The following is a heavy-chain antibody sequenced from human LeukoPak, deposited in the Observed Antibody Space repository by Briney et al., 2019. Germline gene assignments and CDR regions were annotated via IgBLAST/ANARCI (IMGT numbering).Heavy chain of an antibody. V-gene: IGHV3-23*01. J-gene: IGHJ6*03. Sequence: PGGSLRLSCAASGFTFSNFVMTWVRQAPGKGLEWVSAISGSGGRGTTYYADSVKGRFTVSRDNSKNTMYLQMNSLRVEDTAVYYCAKVWDSGWYYYYMDVWGKGTTVTVSS. CDR3: AKVWDSGWYYYYMDV. CDR2: ISGSGGRGTT. CDR1: GFTFSNFV. D-gene: IGHD6-19*01.